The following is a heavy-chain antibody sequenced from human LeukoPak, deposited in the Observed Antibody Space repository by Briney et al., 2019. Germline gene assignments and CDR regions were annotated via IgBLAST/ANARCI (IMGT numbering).Heavy chain of an antibody. CDR1: GFTFSSFG. Sequence: GGSLRLSCAASGFTFSSFGMHWVRQAPGKGLEWVALISYDGSNKYYGDSVKGRFTIFRDNSKNTLNLQMNSLRPEDTAVYYCAKDQETAAVAGLLGLEYDMDVWGQGTTVTVSS. CDR2: ISYDGSNK. CDR3: AKDQETAAVAGLLGLEYDMDV. J-gene: IGHJ6*02. D-gene: IGHD6-19*01. V-gene: IGHV3-30*18.